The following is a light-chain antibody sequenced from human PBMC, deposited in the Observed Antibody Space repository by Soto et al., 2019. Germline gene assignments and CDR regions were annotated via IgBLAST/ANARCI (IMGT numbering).Light chain of an antibody. Sequence: EIVITQSPATLSVSPGEGATLSCRASQSIGSDLAWYQQRPGQAPRLLIYDASTRATDIPARFSGTGSGTDFTLTISSLQSEDFAVYYCQQYNNWPPLTFGQGTRLEI. CDR3: QQYNNWPPLT. V-gene: IGKV3-15*01. J-gene: IGKJ5*01. CDR2: DAS. CDR1: QSIGSD.